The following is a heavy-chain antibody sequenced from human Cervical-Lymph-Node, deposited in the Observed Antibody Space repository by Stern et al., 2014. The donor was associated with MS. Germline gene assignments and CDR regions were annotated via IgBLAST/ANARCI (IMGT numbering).Heavy chain of an antibody. Sequence: QVQLGQSGAEVKKPGASVKVSCKASGYTFTSYYMHWVRQAPGQGLEWMGIINPSGGSTSYAQKFQGRVTMTRDTSTSTVYMELSSLRSEDTAVYYCAIVGWELLDAFDIWGQGTMVTVSS. CDR2: INPSGGST. V-gene: IGHV1-46*01. CDR3: AIVGWELLDAFDI. J-gene: IGHJ3*02. CDR1: GYTFTSYY. D-gene: IGHD1-26*01.